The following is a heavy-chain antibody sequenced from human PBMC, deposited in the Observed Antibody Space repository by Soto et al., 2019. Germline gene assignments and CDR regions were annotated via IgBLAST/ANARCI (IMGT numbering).Heavy chain of an antibody. D-gene: IGHD1-7*01. J-gene: IGHJ4*02. CDR1: GDSIRGSSYY. Sequence: QLQLQESGPGLVKPSETLSLTCTVSGDSIRGSSYYWAWIRQPPGQELEWIGTVYYSGTTYYHPFLKSRVTLSVDPSKNQFSLRLNSVTATDTGTYFCARHGGTTPFDFWGQGIQVAVSS. CDR3: ARHGGTTPFDF. CDR2: VYYSGTT. V-gene: IGHV4-39*01.